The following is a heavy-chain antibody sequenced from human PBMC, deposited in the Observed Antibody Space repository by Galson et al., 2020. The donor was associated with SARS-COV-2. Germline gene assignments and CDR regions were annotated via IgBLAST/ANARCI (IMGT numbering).Heavy chain of an antibody. J-gene: IGHJ5*02. V-gene: IGHV3-23*01. Sequence: GESLKISCAAAGSTLNNFAMTWVRQAPGKGLEWVSSIASGGYTHYADSVKGRFTITRDSSKSTVYLQMNSLRAEETAVYYCAREATATKRVDWFDPWGQGTLVTVSS. CDR1: GSTLNNFA. D-gene: IGHD4-17*01. CDR2: IASGGYT. CDR3: AREATATKRVDWFDP.